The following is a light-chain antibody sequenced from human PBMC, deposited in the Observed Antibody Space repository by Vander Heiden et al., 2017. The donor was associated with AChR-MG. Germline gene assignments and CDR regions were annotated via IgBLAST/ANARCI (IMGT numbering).Light chain of an antibody. J-gene: IGLJ2*01. CDR1: SSNLGSNY. CDR2: RNN. V-gene: IGLV1-47*01. Sequence: QSVLTQPPSASGTPGQRVTIPCSGSSSNLGSNYVYWYQQLPGTAPKLLIYRNNQRPSGVPDRFSGSKSGTSASLAISGLRSEDEADYYCAAWDDSLSVVFGGGTKLTV. CDR3: AAWDDSLSVV.